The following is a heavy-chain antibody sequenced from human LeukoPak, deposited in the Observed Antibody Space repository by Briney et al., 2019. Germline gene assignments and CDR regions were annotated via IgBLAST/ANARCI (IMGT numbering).Heavy chain of an antibody. CDR3: ARDPSGYCSSTSCYNFDY. J-gene: IGHJ4*02. CDR2: ISYDGSNK. CDR1: GFTFSSYA. D-gene: IGHD2-2*02. V-gene: IGHV3-30-3*01. Sequence: GRSLRLSCAASGFTFSSYAMHWVRQAPGKGLEWVAVISYDGSNKYYADSVKGRFTISRDNSKNTLYLQMNSLRAEDTAVYYCARDPSGYCSSTSCYNFDYWGQGTLVTVSS.